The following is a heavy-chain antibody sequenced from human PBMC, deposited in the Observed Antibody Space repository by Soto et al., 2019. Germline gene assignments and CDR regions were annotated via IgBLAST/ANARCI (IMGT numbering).Heavy chain of an antibody. D-gene: IGHD3-22*01. V-gene: IGHV3-64D*06. J-gene: IGHJ4*02. CDR3: VIPNYYDTSGYYGPQEMWGY. CDR2: IRSNGGST. Sequence: GGALRLSCSTSGFTFSTYTMHWVRQAPGKGLEYVSAIRSNGGSTYYADSVKGRFTISRDNSKNTLYLQMSSLRPEDTAVYYCVIPNYYDTSGYYGPQEMWGYWGQGTLVTVSS. CDR1: GFTFSTYT.